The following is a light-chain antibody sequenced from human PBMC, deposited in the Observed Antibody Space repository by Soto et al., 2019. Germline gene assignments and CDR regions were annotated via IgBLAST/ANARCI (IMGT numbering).Light chain of an antibody. V-gene: IGKV3-15*01. Sequence: ETVMTQSPATLSVSPGERATLSCRASHTVSSSLAWYQQKPGQAPRLLIYGASTGATDIPARFSGSGSGTDFSLTISSLQSEDFAVYYCLQYHNWPLTFGGGTKVDIK. CDR2: GAS. CDR1: HTVSSS. J-gene: IGKJ4*01. CDR3: LQYHNWPLT.